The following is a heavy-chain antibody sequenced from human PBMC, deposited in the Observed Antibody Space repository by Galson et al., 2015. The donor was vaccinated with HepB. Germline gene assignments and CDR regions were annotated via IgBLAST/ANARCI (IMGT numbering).Heavy chain of an antibody. CDR3: ARGGFVAVVTATLNNWFDP. Sequence: SVKVSCKASGYTFSSYSIAWVRQAPGQGLEWMGWISAYDSSTNYAQKFQGRVTMTTGTSTTTAYMELRSLRSDDTAVYYCARGGFVAVVTATLNNWFDPWGQGTLVTVSS. J-gene: IGHJ5*02. D-gene: IGHD2-15*01. CDR1: GYTFSSYS. V-gene: IGHV1-18*01. CDR2: ISAYDSST.